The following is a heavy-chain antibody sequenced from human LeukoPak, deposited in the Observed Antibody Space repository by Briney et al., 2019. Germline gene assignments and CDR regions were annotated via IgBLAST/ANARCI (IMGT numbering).Heavy chain of an antibody. D-gene: IGHD3-22*01. Sequence: GGSLRLSCAASGFTFSNYSMNWVRQAPGKGLEWVSSISSSSSYIYYADSVKGRFTISRDNAKNSLYLQMNSLRAEDTAVYYCARSHYPPYYYDSSGVFDYWGQGTLVTVSS. V-gene: IGHV3-21*01. CDR2: ISSSSSYI. CDR3: ARSHYPPYYYDSSGVFDY. CDR1: GFTFSNYS. J-gene: IGHJ4*02.